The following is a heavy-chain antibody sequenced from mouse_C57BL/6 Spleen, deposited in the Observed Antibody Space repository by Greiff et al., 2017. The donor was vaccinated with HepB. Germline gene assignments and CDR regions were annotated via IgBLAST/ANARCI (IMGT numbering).Heavy chain of an antibody. Sequence: QVHVKQSGAELVRPGTSVKVSCKASGYAFTNYLIEWVKQRPGQGLAWIGVINPGSGGTNYNEKFKGKATLTADKSSSTAYMQLSSLTSEDSAVYFCARSLYYDYDGGWFAYWGQGTLVTVSA. CDR3: ARSLYYDYDGGWFAY. CDR1: GYAFTNYL. D-gene: IGHD2-4*01. J-gene: IGHJ3*01. V-gene: IGHV1-54*01. CDR2: INPGSGGT.